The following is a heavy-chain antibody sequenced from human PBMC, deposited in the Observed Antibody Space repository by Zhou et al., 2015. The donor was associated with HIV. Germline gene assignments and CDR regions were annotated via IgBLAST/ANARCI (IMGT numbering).Heavy chain of an antibody. J-gene: IGHJ5*02. D-gene: IGHD6-13*01. CDR1: GYTFTSYD. V-gene: IGHV1-8*01. Sequence: QVQLVQSGAEVKRPGASVKVSCKASGYTFTSYDINWVRQATGQGLEWMGWMNPNSGNTGYAQKFQGRVTMTRNTSISTAYMELSSLRSEDTAVYYCARGQMDRIASNWFDPWAREPWSPSPQ. CDR2: MNPNSGNT. CDR3: ARGQMDRIASNWFDP.